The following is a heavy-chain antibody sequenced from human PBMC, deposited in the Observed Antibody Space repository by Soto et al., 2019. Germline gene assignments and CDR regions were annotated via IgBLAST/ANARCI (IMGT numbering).Heavy chain of an antibody. Sequence: SETLSLTCTVSGGSISSYYWSWIRKPPGKGLEWIGYIYYSGSTNYNPSLKSRVTISVDTSKNQFSLKLSSVTAADTAVYYCARGRYFDWLYFDYWGQGTLVTVSS. CDR2: IYYSGST. CDR3: ARGRYFDWLYFDY. D-gene: IGHD3-9*01. CDR1: GGSISSYY. V-gene: IGHV4-59*01. J-gene: IGHJ4*02.